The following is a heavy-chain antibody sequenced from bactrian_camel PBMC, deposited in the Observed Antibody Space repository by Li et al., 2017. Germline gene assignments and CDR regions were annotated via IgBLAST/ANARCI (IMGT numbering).Heavy chain of an antibody. J-gene: IGHJ6*01. D-gene: IGHD4*01. V-gene: IGHV3S53*01. CDR3: ATVSFGTCTKVHGVNDFGA. Sequence: HVQLVESGAGSVEAGGSVRLSCTASGYTDSVNVMGWWRQAPGKEREGVAVIAGEGFTTYADSVKGRFTISLDSAKTTVFLQMRSLKPEDTAMYYCATVSFGTCTKVHGVNDFGAWGQGTQVTVS. CDR1: GYTDSVNV. CDR2: IAGEGFT.